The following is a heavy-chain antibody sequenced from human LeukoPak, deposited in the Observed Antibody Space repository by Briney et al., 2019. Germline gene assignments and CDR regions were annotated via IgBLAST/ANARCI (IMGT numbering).Heavy chain of an antibody. V-gene: IGHV4-38-2*02. Sequence: SETLSLTCTVSGYFISSGYYWGWIRQPPGKGLEWIAIIYHSGSTYYNPPLKSRVTISVDTSKNQFSLRLSSVTAADTAVYYCARNGLLRFLEPQDYWGQGTLVTVSS. CDR2: IYHSGST. CDR1: GYFISSGYY. D-gene: IGHD3-3*01. J-gene: IGHJ4*02. CDR3: ARNGLLRFLEPQDY.